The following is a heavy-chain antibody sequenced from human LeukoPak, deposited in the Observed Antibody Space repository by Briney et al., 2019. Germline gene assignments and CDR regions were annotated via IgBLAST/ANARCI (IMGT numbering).Heavy chain of an antibody. CDR3: ARAIFNGDFRFDY. CDR2: ISSSSYI. V-gene: IGHV3-21*01. J-gene: IGHJ4*02. D-gene: IGHD4-17*01. Sequence: GGSLRLSCAASGFTFSSYSMNWVRQAPGKGLEWVSSISSSSYIYYADSVKGRFTISRDNAKNSLYLQMNSLRAEDTAVYYCARAIFNGDFRFDYWGQGTLVTVSS. CDR1: GFTFSSYS.